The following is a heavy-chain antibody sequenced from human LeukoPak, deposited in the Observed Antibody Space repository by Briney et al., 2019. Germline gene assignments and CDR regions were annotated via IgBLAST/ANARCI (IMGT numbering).Heavy chain of an antibody. D-gene: IGHD6-13*01. CDR2: IYYSGST. CDR1: GGSISSHY. Sequence: TSETLSLTCTVSGGSISSHYWSWIRQPPGKGLEWIGYIYYSGSTNYNPSLKSRVTISVDTSKNQFSLKLSSVTAADTAVYYCARVAAAGIRRANNWFDPWGQGTLVTVSS. V-gene: IGHV4-59*11. CDR3: ARVAAAGIRRANNWFDP. J-gene: IGHJ5*02.